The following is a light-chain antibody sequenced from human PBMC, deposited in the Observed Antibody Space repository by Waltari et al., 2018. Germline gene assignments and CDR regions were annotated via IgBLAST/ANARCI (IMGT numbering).Light chain of an antibody. J-gene: IGKJ4*01. CDR2: YAS. CDR3: QHYHSCPLT. Sequence: DIQMTQSPSSLSASVGDTITITSRASQAIDNDLAWYQQKSGTAPRPLIYYASNLETGVPSRFGGSGSGTDFTLTIRSLQPDDCATYYCQHYHSCPLTFGGGTKVEIK. V-gene: IGKV1-16*01. CDR1: QAIDND.